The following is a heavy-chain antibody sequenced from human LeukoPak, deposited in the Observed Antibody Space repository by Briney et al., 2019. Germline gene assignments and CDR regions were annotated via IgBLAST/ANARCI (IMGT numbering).Heavy chain of an antibody. V-gene: IGHV3-30*18. CDR1: KFTFSNYG. CDR3: AKCPSGVLRYFAPIDY. J-gene: IGHJ4*02. D-gene: IGHD3-9*01. Sequence: GRSLRLSCAASKFTFSNYGMHWVRQAPGKGLEWVAVISSGGSNKYYADSVKGRFTISRDNSKNTLYLQMNSLRAEDTAVYYCAKCPSGVLRYFAPIDYWGQGTLVTVSS. CDR2: ISSGGSNK.